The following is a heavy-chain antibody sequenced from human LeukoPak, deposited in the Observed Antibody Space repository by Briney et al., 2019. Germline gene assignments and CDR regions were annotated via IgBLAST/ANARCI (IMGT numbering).Heavy chain of an antibody. CDR3: ARVAGGDWYYFDF. Sequence: GASVKVSCKASGYTFTGYYMYWVRQAPGQGLEWMGWINPNSGGTNYAQNFQGRVTMTRDTSISTAYMEVSRLRSDDTAVYYCARVAGGDWYYFDFWGQGTLVTVSS. CDR2: INPNSGGT. CDR1: GYTFTGYY. D-gene: IGHD2-21*02. J-gene: IGHJ4*02. V-gene: IGHV1-2*02.